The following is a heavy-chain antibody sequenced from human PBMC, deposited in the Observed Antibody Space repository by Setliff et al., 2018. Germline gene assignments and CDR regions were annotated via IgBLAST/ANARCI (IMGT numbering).Heavy chain of an antibody. D-gene: IGHD2-8*01. CDR1: GYTFTGYY. V-gene: IGHV1-2*06. CDR2: INPNSGGR. J-gene: IGHJ3*02. CDR3: AREPHCTNGVCSDVVYDAFDI. Sequence: ASMKVSCKASGYTFTGYYIHWVRQAPGQGLEWMGRINPNSGGRNYAQKFQGRVTMTRGTSISTAYMELSRLRSDDTAVYYCAREPHCTNGVCSDVVYDAFDIWGQGTMVTVSS.